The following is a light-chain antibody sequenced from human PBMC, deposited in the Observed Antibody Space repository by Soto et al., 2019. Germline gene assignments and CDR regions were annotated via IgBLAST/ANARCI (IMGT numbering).Light chain of an antibody. Sequence: QSAPTQPPSASGSPGQSVTFSCTGTSSDVGGYNYVSWYQQYPGKAPKLMIYEVYKRHSGVPDRFSGSKSGNTASLTVSGLQPEDEADYYCSAYAGSSTWVFGEGTKLTV. CDR2: EVY. CDR3: SAYAGSSTWV. CDR1: SSDVGGYNY. V-gene: IGLV2-8*01. J-gene: IGLJ2*01.